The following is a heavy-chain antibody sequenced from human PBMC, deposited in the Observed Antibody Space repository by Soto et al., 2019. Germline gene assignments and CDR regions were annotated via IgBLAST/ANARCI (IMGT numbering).Heavy chain of an antibody. Sequence: EVQLLESGGGLVQPGGSLRLSCAASGFTFSSYAMSWVRQAPGKGLEWVSAISGSGGSTYYADSVKGRFTISRDNSKNTLYLQLNSLRAEDTAVYYCAKDEGDRGGYGMDVWGQGTTVTVSS. J-gene: IGHJ6*02. V-gene: IGHV3-23*01. CDR2: ISGSGGST. D-gene: IGHD3-10*01. CDR1: GFTFSSYA. CDR3: AKDEGDRGGYGMDV.